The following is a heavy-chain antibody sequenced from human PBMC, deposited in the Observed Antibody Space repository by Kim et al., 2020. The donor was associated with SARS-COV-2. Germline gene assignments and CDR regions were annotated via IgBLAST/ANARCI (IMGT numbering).Heavy chain of an antibody. V-gene: IGHV3-48*03. Sequence: ESVKGRFTISRDNAKNSLYLQMNSLRAEDTAVYYCASLAPGCSSTSCYAYWGQGSLVTVSS. D-gene: IGHD2-2*01. CDR3: ASLAPGCSSTSCYAY. J-gene: IGHJ4*02.